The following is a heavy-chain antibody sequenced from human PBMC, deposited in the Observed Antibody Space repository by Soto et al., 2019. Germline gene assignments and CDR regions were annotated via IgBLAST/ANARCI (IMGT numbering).Heavy chain of an antibody. Sequence: QVQLVQSGAEVKEPGASVKISCKASGFSFTSYFMHWVRQAPGQRPEWMGMIYPNGDKTIFATQLQGTVPMTKDTSPSTLFMELSSLRSDDTTVYFCAREVSTGVGANEYWGQGTLVTVSS. CDR1: GFSFTSYF. D-gene: IGHD1-26*01. V-gene: IGHV1-46*04. J-gene: IGHJ4*02. CDR3: AREVSTGVGANEY. CDR2: IYPNGDKT.